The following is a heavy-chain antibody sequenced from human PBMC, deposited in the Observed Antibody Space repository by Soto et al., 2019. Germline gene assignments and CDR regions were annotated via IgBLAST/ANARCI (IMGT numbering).Heavy chain of an antibody. CDR2: IGGSGANT. J-gene: IGHJ6*03. D-gene: IGHD2-2*01. V-gene: IGHV3-23*01. Sequence: LLESGGGLVQPGGSLRLSCAASGLTFPSYAMNWVRQAPGKGLEWVSAIGGSGANTYYADSVKGRFTIYRDNSKNTVYLQMNSLRAEDTAVYYSAKGSSSTQYLNYYFYHMDVWGKGTTVSVSS. CDR3: AKGSSSTQYLNYYFYHMDV. CDR1: GLTFPSYA.